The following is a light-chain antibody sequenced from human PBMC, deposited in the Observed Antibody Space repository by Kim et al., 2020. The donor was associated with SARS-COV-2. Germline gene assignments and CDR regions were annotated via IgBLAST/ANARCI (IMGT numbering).Light chain of an antibody. V-gene: IGKV3D-15*01. J-gene: IGKJ4*01. CDR2: GAS. CDR1: HSVAGK. CDR3: QEYNNWPALS. Sequence: SPGERATLSCRASHSVAGKLAWYQQKPGQAPRLLIYGASVRATGIPARFSGSGSGTEFTLTISSLRSEDFAVYYCQEYNNWPALSFGGGTKVDIK.